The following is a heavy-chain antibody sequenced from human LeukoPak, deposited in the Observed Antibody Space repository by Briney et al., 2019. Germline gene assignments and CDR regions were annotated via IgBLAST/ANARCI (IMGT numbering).Heavy chain of an antibody. D-gene: IGHD3-3*01. V-gene: IGHV1-46*01. CDR2: INPSGGST. Sequence: ASVKVSCKASGYTFTSYYMHWVRQAPGQGLEWMGIINPSGGSTSYAQKFQGRVTMTRDTSTSTVYMELRSLRSDDTAVYYCARDLIWKAGQMDYWGQGTLVTVSS. CDR3: ARDLIWKAGQMDY. CDR1: GYTFTSYY. J-gene: IGHJ4*02.